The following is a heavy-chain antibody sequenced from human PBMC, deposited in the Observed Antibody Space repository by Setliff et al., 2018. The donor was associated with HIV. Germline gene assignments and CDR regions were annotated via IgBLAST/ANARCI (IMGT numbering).Heavy chain of an antibody. Sequence: GGSLRLSCAASGFGFSGYFMSWIRQTPRKGLEWISYIGYSGTPIYYADSVKGRFTISRDNAENSLYLQMNSLRAEDTAIYYCAREVTRYSQDYALDIWGQGTMVTVSS. V-gene: IGHV3-11*04. CDR3: AREVTRYSQDYALDI. CDR2: IGYSGTPI. CDR1: GFGFSGYF. D-gene: IGHD2-2*02. J-gene: IGHJ3*02.